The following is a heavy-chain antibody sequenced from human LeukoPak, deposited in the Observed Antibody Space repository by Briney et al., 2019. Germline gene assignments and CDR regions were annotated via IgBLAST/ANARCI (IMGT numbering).Heavy chain of an antibody. V-gene: IGHV1-2*02. J-gene: IGHJ1*01. CDR1: GYTFTAYY. D-gene: IGHD3-22*01. Sequence: ASVKVSCKASGYTFTAYYMHWVRQAPGQGLEWMGWINPNSGGTNYAQKFQGRVTMTRDTSISTAYMELSRLRSDDTAVYYCARRRYYYDSSGYFQHWGQGTLVTVSS. CDR3: ARRRYYYDSSGYFQH. CDR2: INPNSGGT.